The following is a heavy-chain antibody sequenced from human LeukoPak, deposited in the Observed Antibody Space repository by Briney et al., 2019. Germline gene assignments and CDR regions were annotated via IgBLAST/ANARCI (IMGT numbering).Heavy chain of an antibody. V-gene: IGHV4-59*01. CDR3: ERLTGYSSESWFDP. J-gene: IGHJ5*02. CDR2: IYYSGST. Sequence: PSETLSLTCAVYGGSFSGYYWSWIRQPPGKGLEWIGYIYYSGSTNYNPSLKSRVTISVDTSKNQFSLKLSSVTAADTAVYYCERLTGYSSESWFDPWGQGTLVTVSS. CDR1: GGSFSGYY. D-gene: IGHD3-9*01.